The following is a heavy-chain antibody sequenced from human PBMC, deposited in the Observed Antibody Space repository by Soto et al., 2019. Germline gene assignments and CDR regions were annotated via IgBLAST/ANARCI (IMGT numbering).Heavy chain of an antibody. Sequence: EVQLLESGGGLVQPGGSLRLSCAASGFTFSSYAMSWVRQAPGKGLEWVSAISGSGGSTYYADSVKGRFTISRDNSQNTLYLQMNSLRAEDTAVYYCAKVRDSSGYSYYFDYWGQGTLVTVSS. CDR3: AKVRDSSGYSYYFDY. D-gene: IGHD3-22*01. J-gene: IGHJ4*02. V-gene: IGHV3-23*01. CDR1: GFTFSSYA. CDR2: ISGSGGST.